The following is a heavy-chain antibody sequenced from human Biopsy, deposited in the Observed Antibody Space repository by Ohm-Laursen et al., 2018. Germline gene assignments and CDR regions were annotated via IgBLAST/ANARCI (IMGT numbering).Heavy chain of an antibody. J-gene: IGHJ4*02. CDR3: VRGPPLVRGLAHNY. CDR2: ISAYNGHT. D-gene: IGHD3-10*01. CDR1: GYTYTSYG. Sequence: SVKVSCKASGYTYTSYGISWVRQAPGQGLEWMGWISAYNGHTKFARKFQDRVTMTTDTSTTTAYMDLRSPRSDDTAVYYCVRGPPLVRGLAHNYWGPGTLVTVSS. V-gene: IGHV1-18*01.